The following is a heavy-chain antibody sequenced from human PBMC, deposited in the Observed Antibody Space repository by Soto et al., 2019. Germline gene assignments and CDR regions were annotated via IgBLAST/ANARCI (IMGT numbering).Heavy chain of an antibody. Sequence: EVQLVESGGGLVQPGGSLRLSCAASGFTFSSYEMNWVRQAPGKGLEWVSYISSSGSTIYYADSVKGRFTISRDNAKNSLYLQMNSLRAEDTAVYYCARAGWSSGCFDYWGQGTLVTVSS. CDR1: GFTFSSYE. V-gene: IGHV3-48*03. CDR3: ARAGWSSGCFDY. J-gene: IGHJ4*02. D-gene: IGHD6-19*01. CDR2: ISSSGSTI.